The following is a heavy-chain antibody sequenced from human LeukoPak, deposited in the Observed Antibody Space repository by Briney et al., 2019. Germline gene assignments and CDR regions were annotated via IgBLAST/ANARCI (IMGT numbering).Heavy chain of an antibody. Sequence: GGSLRLSCAASGFTFSSYGMHWVRQAPGKGLEWVSFTRYDGSNKYYADSVKGQFTISRDNSKNTLYLQMNSLRSEDTAACAKPPLDDSFAFDYWGQGTMVTVSS. CDR3: PPLDDSFAFDY. CDR2: TRYDGSNK. D-gene: IGHD5-18*01. J-gene: IGHJ4*02. CDR1: GFTFSSYG. V-gene: IGHV3-30*02.